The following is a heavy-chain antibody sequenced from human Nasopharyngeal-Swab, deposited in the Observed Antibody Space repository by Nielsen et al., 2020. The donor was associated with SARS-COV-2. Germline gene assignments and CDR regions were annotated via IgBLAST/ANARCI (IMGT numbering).Heavy chain of an antibody. D-gene: IGHD4-11*01. CDR1: GFTFSSYA. V-gene: IGHV3-23*01. CDR3: AKSASLLQYLTFDY. CDR2: ISGSGGGT. Sequence: GESLKISCAASGFTFSSYAMSWVRQAPGRGLERVSAISGSGGGTYYADSVKGRFTISRDNSKNTLYLQMNSLRAEDTAVYYCAKSASLLQYLTFDYWGQGTLVTVSS. J-gene: IGHJ4*02.